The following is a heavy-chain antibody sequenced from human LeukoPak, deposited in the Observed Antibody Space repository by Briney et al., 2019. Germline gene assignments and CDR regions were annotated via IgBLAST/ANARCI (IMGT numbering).Heavy chain of an antibody. CDR1: GGSVDSNYYY. CDR3: TREGTRWADENWFDP. J-gene: IGHJ5*02. D-gene: IGHD1-26*01. V-gene: IGHV4-39*07. CDR2: ISYTGAT. Sequence: SETLSLTCSVSGGSVDSNYYYWGWIRQPPGKGLEWIGSISYTGATHYSPSLESRVTISLDTSKNQFSLKLASVTPADTAVYYCTREGTRWADENWFDPWGQGSLVIVSS.